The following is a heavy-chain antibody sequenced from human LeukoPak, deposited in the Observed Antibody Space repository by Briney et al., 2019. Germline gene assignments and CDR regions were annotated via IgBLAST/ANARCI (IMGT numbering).Heavy chain of an antibody. J-gene: IGHJ4*02. V-gene: IGHV4-31*03. CDR1: GGSISSGGYY. Sequence: PSETLSLTCTVSGGSISSGGYYWGWVRQHPGKGLEWIVYIYYSGSAYYNPSLKSRVTISVDTSENQFSLKLSSVTAADTAVYYCARVNYGSATKEDYWGQGTLVTVSS. CDR3: ARVNYGSATKEDY. D-gene: IGHD3-10*01. CDR2: IYYSGSA.